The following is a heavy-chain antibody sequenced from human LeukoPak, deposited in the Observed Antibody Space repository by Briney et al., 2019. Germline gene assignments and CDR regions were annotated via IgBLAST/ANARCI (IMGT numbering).Heavy chain of an antibody. CDR2: IIPIFGTA. D-gene: IGHD2-2*01. J-gene: IGHJ4*02. V-gene: IGHV1-69*05. Sequence: ASVKVSCKASGGTFSSYAISWVRQAPGQGLEWMGRIIPIFGTANYAQKFQGRVTITTDESTSTAYMELRSLRSDDTAVYYCARVDCGGTSCKVLPEYWGQGTLVTVSS. CDR1: GGTFSSYA. CDR3: ARVDCGGTSCKVLPEY.